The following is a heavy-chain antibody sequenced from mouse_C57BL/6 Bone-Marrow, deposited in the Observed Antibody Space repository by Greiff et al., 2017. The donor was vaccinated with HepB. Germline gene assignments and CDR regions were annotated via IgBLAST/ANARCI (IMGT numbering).Heavy chain of an antibody. CDR2: IDPSDSYT. V-gene: IGHV1-69*01. Sequence: QVQLQQPGAELVMPGASVKLSCKASGYTFTSYWMHWVKQRPGQGLEWIGEIDPSDSYTNYNQKFKGKSTLTVDKSSSTAYMQLSSLTSEDSAVYYCARSNDYDEGYFDVWGTGTTVTVSS. CDR3: ARSNDYDEGYFDV. J-gene: IGHJ1*03. D-gene: IGHD2-4*01. CDR1: GYTFTSYW.